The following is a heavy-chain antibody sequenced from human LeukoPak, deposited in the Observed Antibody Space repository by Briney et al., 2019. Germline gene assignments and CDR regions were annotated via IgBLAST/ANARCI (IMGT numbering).Heavy chain of an antibody. Sequence: GASVKVSCKASDNTLTGYYITWGGQAPGQGLEWMGWIHPNRGNTNYAQEFQGRVTMTRDTSISTAYMELNRLTSDDTAVYYCAKVTATTFDYWGQGTLVTVSS. CDR3: AKVTATTFDY. D-gene: IGHD2-21*02. CDR2: IHPNRGNT. J-gene: IGHJ4*02. CDR1: DNTLTGYY. V-gene: IGHV1-2*02.